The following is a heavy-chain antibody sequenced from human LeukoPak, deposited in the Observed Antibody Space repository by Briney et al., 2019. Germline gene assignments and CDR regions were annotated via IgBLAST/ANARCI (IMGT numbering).Heavy chain of an antibody. Sequence: ASVNVSCKASGYNLLNYGISWVRQAPGQGLEWMGWISSYNGDTKYAQNFQGRVTMTTDTSTSTAHMELRSLISDDTAVYYCARKGEPKSSNLYYYYGMDVWGQGTTVTVSS. CDR3: ARKGEPKSSNLYYYYGMDV. V-gene: IGHV1-18*01. J-gene: IGHJ6*02. CDR1: GYNLLNYG. CDR2: ISSYNGDT. D-gene: IGHD1-14*01.